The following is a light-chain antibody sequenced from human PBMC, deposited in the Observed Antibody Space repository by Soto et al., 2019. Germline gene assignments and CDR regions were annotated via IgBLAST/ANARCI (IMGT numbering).Light chain of an antibody. CDR3: QQSYTYSWT. Sequence: DIQMTQSPSTLSASVGDRVTITCRASQSISSWLAWYQQKPGKAPKVLISDASSLESGVPSRFSGSGSGTHFSLTISILQPDDYAAYYCQQSYTYSWTFGQGTKVEIK. CDR2: DAS. J-gene: IGKJ1*01. CDR1: QSISSW. V-gene: IGKV1-5*01.